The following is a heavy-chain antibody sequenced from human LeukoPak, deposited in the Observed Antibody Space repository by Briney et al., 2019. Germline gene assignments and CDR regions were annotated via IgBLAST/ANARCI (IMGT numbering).Heavy chain of an antibody. CDR2: IYYSGRT. D-gene: IGHD3-22*01. CDR3: ARRRYYDGSGYSE. V-gene: IGHV4-39*01. J-gene: IGHJ1*01. CDR1: GDSISRSDSY. Sequence: SETLSLTCSVSGDSISRSDSYWDWIRQPPGKGLEWIGTIYYSGRTYYSPSLNSRVTMSVDTSNNQFSLNLRSVTAADTAVYYCARRRYYDGSGYSEWGRGTLLSVSS.